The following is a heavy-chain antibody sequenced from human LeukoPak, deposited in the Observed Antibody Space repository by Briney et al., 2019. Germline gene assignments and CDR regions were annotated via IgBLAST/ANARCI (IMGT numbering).Heavy chain of an antibody. V-gene: IGHV4-34*01. CDR3: ARGKPYYDYVWGSYRYDY. J-gene: IGHJ4*02. CDR1: GGSFSGYY. CDR2: INHSGST. Sequence: SETLSLTCAVYGGSFSGYYWSWIRQPPGKGLGWIGEINHSGSTNYNPSLKSRVTISVDTSKNQFSLKLSSVTAADTAVYYCARGKPYYDYVWGSYRYDYWGQGTLVTVSS. D-gene: IGHD3-16*02.